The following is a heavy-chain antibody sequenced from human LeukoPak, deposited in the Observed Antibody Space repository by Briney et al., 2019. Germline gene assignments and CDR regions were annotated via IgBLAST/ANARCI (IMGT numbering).Heavy chain of an antibody. V-gene: IGHV4-38-2*02. Sequence: SETLSLTCTVSGYSLSSGYYWGWIRQPPGKGLEWIGSIYHSGSTYYNSSLKSRVTISVDTSKNQFSLRLSSVTAADTAVYYCSSGSYYLPSNWGQGTLVTVSS. CDR2: IYHSGST. CDR1: GYSLSSGYY. J-gene: IGHJ4*02. D-gene: IGHD3-10*01. CDR3: SSGSYYLPSN.